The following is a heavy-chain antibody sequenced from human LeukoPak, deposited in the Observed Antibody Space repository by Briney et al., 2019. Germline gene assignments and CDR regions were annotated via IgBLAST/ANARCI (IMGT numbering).Heavy chain of an antibody. V-gene: IGHV3-23*01. CDR3: AKAEWELLAAYYYYMDV. D-gene: IGHD1-26*01. CDR2: ISGSGGST. J-gene: IGHJ6*03. CDR1: GFTFSSYA. Sequence: GRTLRLSCAASGFTFSSYAMSWVRQAPGKGLEWVSAISGSGGSTYYADSVKGRFTISRDNSKNTLYLQMNSLRAEDTAVYYCAKAEWELLAAYYYYMDVWGKGTTVTVSS.